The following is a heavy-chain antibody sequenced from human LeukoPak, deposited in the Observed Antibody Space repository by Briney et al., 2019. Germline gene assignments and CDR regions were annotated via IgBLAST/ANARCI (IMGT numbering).Heavy chain of an antibody. CDR1: GFTFGSYA. CDR3: ARAFHGYSYGYVDY. J-gene: IGHJ4*02. V-gene: IGHV3-30-3*01. Sequence: PGGSLRLSCAASGFTFGSYAMHWVRQAPGKGLEWVAVISYDGSNKYYADSVKGRFTISRDNSMNTLYLQMNSLRAEDTAVYYCARAFHGYSYGYVDYWGQGTLVTVSS. CDR2: ISYDGSNK. D-gene: IGHD5-18*01.